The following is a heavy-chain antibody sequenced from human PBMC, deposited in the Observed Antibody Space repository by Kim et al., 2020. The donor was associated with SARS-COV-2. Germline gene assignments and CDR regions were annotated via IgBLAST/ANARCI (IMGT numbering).Heavy chain of an antibody. V-gene: IGHV4-30-4*02. J-gene: IGHJ4*02. D-gene: IGHD5-18*01. Sequence: SETLSLTCTVSGGSITTSDYYWTWIRQPPGKGLEWIGYVFYTGSTYYNPSLKSRVSMSIDTSKSQFSLNLTSVIAADTAVYFCARDSYGYGFDYWGQGTLVTVSS. CDR2: VFYTGST. CDR3: ARDSYGYGFDY. CDR1: GGSITTSDYY.